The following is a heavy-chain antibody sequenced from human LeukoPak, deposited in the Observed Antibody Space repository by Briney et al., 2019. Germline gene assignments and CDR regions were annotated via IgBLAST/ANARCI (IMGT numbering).Heavy chain of an antibody. CDR1: GYTFTSYA. D-gene: IGHD6-13*01. Sequence: ASVKVSCKASGYTFTSYAMNWVRQAPGQGLEWMGWINTNTGNPTYAQGFTGRFVFSLDTSVSTAYLQISSLKAEDTAVYYRAREHPADRIAGGVLWGQGTLVTVSS. J-gene: IGHJ4*02. V-gene: IGHV7-4-1*02. CDR2: INTNTGNP. CDR3: AREHPADRIAGGVL.